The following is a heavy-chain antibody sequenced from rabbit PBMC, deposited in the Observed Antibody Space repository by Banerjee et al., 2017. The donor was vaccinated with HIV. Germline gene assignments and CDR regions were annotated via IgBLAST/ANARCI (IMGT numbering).Heavy chain of an antibody. V-gene: IGHV1S45*01. CDR1: GFSLSDKYV. CDR3: GRDRDGDAGYGSLAL. CDR2: INTGSGSA. J-gene: IGHJ4*01. Sequence: QEQLEESGGDLVKPEGSLTLTCTASGFSLSDKYVMCWVRQAPGKGLEWIGCINTGSGSAYYASWVISRFTITSNTNQNTVTLQMTSLTVADTATYFCGRDRDGDAGYGSLALWGPGTLVTVS. D-gene: IGHD6-1*01.